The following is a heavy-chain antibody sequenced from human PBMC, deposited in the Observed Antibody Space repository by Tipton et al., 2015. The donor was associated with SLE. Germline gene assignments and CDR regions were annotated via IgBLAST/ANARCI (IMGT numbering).Heavy chain of an antibody. J-gene: IGHJ4*02. CDR2: INPNSGGT. CDR1: GYTFTGFY. Sequence: QLVQSGPEVKKPGASVKVSCKASGYTFTGFYIHWVRQAPGQGLEWMGWINPNSGGTNYAQKFQGRVTMTGDTSFGTAYMELTRLRSDDTAMYYCAREITMVRGVIGYFDFWGQGTLVTVSS. V-gene: IGHV1-2*02. CDR3: AREITMVRGVIGYFDF. D-gene: IGHD3-10*01.